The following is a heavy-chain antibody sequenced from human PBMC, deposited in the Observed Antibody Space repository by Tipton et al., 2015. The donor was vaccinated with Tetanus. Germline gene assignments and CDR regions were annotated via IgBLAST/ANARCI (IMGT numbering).Heavy chain of an antibody. CDR2: IIPALSTT. D-gene: IGHD2/OR15-2a*01. Sequence: QSGAEVKKPGSSVKVSCKASGGGFSKFAISWLRQAPGQGFELMGTIIPALSTTTYEQKFRGRITMTRDTSTSTVYMELGSLRPGDTAVYYCARERGNRGNAFDLWGQGTMVAVSS. J-gene: IGHJ3*01. V-gene: IGHV1-69*05. CDR3: ARERGNRGNAFDL. CDR1: GGGFSKFA.